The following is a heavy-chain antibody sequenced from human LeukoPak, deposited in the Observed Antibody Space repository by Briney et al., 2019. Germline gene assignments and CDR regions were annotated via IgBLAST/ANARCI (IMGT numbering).Heavy chain of an antibody. CDR3: AREVVGITMVRGEDYYYYMDV. V-gene: IGHV4-39*07. CDR2: IYYSGST. Sequence: SETLSLTCTVSGGSISSSSYYWGWIRQPPGKGLEWIGSIYYSGSTYYNPSLKSRVTISVDTSKNQFSLKLSSVTAADTAVYYCAREVVGITMVRGEDYYYYMDVWGKGATVTISS. CDR1: GGSISSSSYY. D-gene: IGHD3-10*01. J-gene: IGHJ6*03.